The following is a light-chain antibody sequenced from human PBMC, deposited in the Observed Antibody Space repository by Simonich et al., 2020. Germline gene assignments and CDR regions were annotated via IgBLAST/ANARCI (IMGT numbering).Light chain of an antibody. V-gene: IGLV2-14*01. J-gene: IGLJ2*01. CDR2: DVS. CDR1: SSDVGGYNY. Sequence: QSALTQPASVSGSPGQSITISCTGTSSDVGGYNYVSWYQQHPGKAPKLRIYDVSKRPSGVSNRFSGSKSGNTASLTISWLQAEDEADYYCSSYTSSSTVVFGGGTKLTVL. CDR3: SSYTSSSTVV.